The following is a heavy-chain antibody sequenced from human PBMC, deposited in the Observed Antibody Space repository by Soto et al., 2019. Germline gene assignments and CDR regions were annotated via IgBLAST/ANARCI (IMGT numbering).Heavy chain of an antibody. Sequence: SVKVSCKASGFTFTSSAVQWVRQARGQRLEWIGWIVVGSGNTNYAQKFQERVTITRDMSTSTAYMELSSLRSEDTAVYYCAADRGYYDSSGYYWMRDAFDIWGQGTMVTVSS. V-gene: IGHV1-58*01. CDR3: AADRGYYDSSGYYWMRDAFDI. J-gene: IGHJ3*02. CDR1: GFTFTSSA. CDR2: IVVGSGNT. D-gene: IGHD3-22*01.